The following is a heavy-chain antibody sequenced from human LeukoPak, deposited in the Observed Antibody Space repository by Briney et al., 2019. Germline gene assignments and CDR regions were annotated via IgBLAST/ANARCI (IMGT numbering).Heavy chain of an antibody. V-gene: IGHV2-26*01. CDR3: ARISWGSGYWYFDL. J-gene: IGHJ2*01. Sequence: SGPVLVKPTETLTLTCTVSGFSLRNARMGVSWIRQPPGKALEWLAHIFSNDEKSYNTSLKSRLTISKDTSKSQVVLTMTNMDPVDTATYYCARISWGSGYWYFDLWGRGTLVTVSS. D-gene: IGHD3-16*01. CDR1: GFSLRNARMG. CDR2: IFSNDEK.